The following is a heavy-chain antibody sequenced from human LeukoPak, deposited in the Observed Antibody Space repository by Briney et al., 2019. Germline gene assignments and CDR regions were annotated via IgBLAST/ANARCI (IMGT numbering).Heavy chain of an antibody. CDR1: GFTFSSYA. V-gene: IGHV3-30*04. CDR3: ARNSLLGDKDYYFDY. D-gene: IGHD4-17*01. CDR2: ISYDGSNK. J-gene: IGHJ4*02. Sequence: GRSLRLSCAASGFTFSSYAMHWVRQAPGKGLEWVAVISYDGSNKYYADSVKGRFTISRDNSKNTQYLQMNSLRAEDTAIYYCARNSLLGDKDYYFDYWGQGTLVTVSS.